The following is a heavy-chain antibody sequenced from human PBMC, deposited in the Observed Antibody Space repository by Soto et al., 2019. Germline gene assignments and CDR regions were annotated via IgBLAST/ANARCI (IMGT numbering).Heavy chain of an antibody. Sequence: PVGSLRLSWVGAGFTFSSNWMTWVRQAPGKGLEWVGNIRQDGSEKNYVDSVKGRFTISRDNAKNSLYLQMNSLRAEDTAVYYCAREIVVARGASYFDYWGPGTLVTVSS. CDR1: GFTFSSNW. CDR2: IRQDGSEK. CDR3: AREIVVARGASYFDY. V-gene: IGHV3-7*04. D-gene: IGHD2-2*01. J-gene: IGHJ4*02.